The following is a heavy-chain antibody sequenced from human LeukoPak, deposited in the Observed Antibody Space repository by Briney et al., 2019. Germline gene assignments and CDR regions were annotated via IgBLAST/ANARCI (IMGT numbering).Heavy chain of an antibody. Sequence: GRSLRLSCAASGFTFTTFGMNWVRQAPGKGLEWVAVISYDGSNKYYADSVKGRFTISRDNSKNTLYLQMNSLRPEDTAVYYCARDGLVYCGGDCYSHRKYYFDYWGQGTLVTVSS. CDR1: GFTFTTFG. CDR3: ARDGLVYCGGDCYSHRKYYFDY. CDR2: ISYDGSNK. D-gene: IGHD2-21*01. J-gene: IGHJ4*02. V-gene: IGHV3-30*03.